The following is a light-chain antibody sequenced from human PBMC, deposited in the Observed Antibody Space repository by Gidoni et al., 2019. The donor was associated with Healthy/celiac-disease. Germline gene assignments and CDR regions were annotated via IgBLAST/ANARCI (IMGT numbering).Light chain of an antibody. CDR2: DAY. V-gene: IGKV3-11*01. CDR3: QQRSNWPPFT. CDR1: QSVSSY. J-gene: IGKJ3*01. Sequence: EIVLTQSPATLSLSPGERATLSCRASQSVSSYLAWYQQKPGQAPRLLIYDAYNRATVIPARFSGSGSGTDFTLTISSLEPEDFAVYYCQQRSNWPPFTFXPXTKVDIK.